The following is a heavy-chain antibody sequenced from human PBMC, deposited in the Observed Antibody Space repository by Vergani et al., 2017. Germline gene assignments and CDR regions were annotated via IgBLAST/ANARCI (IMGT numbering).Heavy chain of an antibody. Sequence: EVQLVESGGGLVQPGRSLRLSCAASGFTFDDYAMHWVRQAPGKGLEWVSGISWNSGSIGYADSVKGRFTISRDNAKNSLYLQMNSLRAEDTALYYCAKHGDGRGLMDVWSKGTTVTVSS. CDR3: AKHGDGRGLMDV. J-gene: IGHJ6*04. CDR2: ISWNSGSI. D-gene: IGHD5-24*01. V-gene: IGHV3-9*01. CDR1: GFTFDDYA.